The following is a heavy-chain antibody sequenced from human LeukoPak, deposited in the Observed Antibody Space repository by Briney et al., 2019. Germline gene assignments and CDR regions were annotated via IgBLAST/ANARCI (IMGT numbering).Heavy chain of an antibody. D-gene: IGHD4-17*01. J-gene: IGHJ4*02. CDR1: GYTFTKYG. V-gene: IGHV1-18*01. CDR3: ARGDDYGDYWGLY. Sequence: ASVKVSCKASGYTFTKYGITWVRQAPGQGLEWMGWISAYNGNTNYAQKLQGRVTMTTDTSTSTAYMELRSLISDDAAVYYCARGDDYGDYWGLYWGQGTLVTVSS. CDR2: ISAYNGNT.